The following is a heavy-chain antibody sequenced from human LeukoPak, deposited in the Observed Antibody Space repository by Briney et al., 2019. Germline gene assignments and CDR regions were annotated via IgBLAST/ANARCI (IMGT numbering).Heavy chain of an antibody. D-gene: IGHD6-13*01. CDR1: GGSISNYY. V-gene: IGHV4-4*07. CDR3: ARGGSSWSFRY. CDR2: IYTSGST. J-gene: IGHJ4*02. Sequence: PSETLSLTCTVSGGSISNYYWSWIRQPAGKGLEWIGRIYTSGSTDYNPSLRSRVTMSVDTSKNQFSLRLTSVTAADTAVYYCARGGSSWSFRYWGQGTLVTVSS.